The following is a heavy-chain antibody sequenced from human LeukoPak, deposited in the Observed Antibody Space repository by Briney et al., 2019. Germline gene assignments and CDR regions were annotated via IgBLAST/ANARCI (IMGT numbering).Heavy chain of an antibody. V-gene: IGHV1-18*01. CDR3: ARGDPAPAPFNWFDP. Sequence: GASVKVSCKASGYTFTTYGITWVRQAPGQGLEWMGWISAYNGNAYYAQILQDRVTMTTDTSTSPAYMELRSLRSDDTAVYYCARGDPAPAPFNWFDPWGQGTLVTVSS. D-gene: IGHD2-2*01. CDR1: GYTFTTYG. CDR2: ISAYNGNA. J-gene: IGHJ5*02.